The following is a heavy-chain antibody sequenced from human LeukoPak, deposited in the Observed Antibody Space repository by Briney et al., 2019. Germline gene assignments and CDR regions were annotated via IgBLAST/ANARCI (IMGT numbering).Heavy chain of an antibody. D-gene: IGHD2-2*01. CDR2: NYSGGST. CDR3: ARGGIVVEYGMDV. V-gene: IGHV3-53*04. J-gene: IGHJ6*02. CDR1: GFTVSSNY. Sequence: GGPLRLSCAASGFTVSSNYMSWVRQAPGKGLEWFSVNYSGGSTYYADSVKGRFTISRHNSKNTLYLQMNSLRAEDTAVYYCARGGIVVEYGMDVWGQGTTVTVSS.